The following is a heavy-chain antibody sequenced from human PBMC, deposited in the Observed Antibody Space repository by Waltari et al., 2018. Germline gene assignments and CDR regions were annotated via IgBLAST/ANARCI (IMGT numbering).Heavy chain of an antibody. CDR2: INYSGST. CDR1: GGSISSSSYS. Sequence: QLQLQESGPGLVKPSETLSLTCTVSGGSISSSSYSWGWIRQPPGKGLEWIGRINYSGSTYYNPSLKSRVTISVDTSKNQFSLKLSSVTAADTAVYYCVLFKPRPFDYWGQGTLVTVSS. CDR3: VLFKPRPFDY. V-gene: IGHV4-39*01. J-gene: IGHJ4*02.